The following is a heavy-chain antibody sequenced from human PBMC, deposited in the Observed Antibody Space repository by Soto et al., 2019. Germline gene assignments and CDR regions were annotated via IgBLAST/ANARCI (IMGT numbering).Heavy chain of an antibody. Sequence: PSETLSLTCTFSGGSISYEYYHWTRIRHSPGKGLEWIGYIHYSGSTNYNPSLKSRVTISVDTSKHQFSLKLSSVTAADTAVYYCARDTGIAAPDAFEIWGQGTMVTVSS. J-gene: IGHJ3*02. CDR1: GGSISYEYYH. V-gene: IGHV4-61*01. D-gene: IGHD6-13*01. CDR3: ARDTGIAAPDAFEI. CDR2: IHYSGST.